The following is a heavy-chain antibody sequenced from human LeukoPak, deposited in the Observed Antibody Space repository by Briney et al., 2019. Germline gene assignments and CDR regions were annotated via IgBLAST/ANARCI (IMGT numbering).Heavy chain of an antibody. CDR3: ARQVHSAWRYFFDY. CDR2: IIGNGRST. J-gene: IGHJ4*02. CDR1: GFTFSSYA. V-gene: IGHV3-23*01. Sequence: GGSLRLSCAASGFTFSSYAMSWVRQAPGKGLEWVSGIIGNGRSTYYTDSVKGRFTISRDNAKKSLYLQMNSLRAEDTAVYYCARQVHSAWRYFFDYWGQGTLVTVSS. D-gene: IGHD1-26*01.